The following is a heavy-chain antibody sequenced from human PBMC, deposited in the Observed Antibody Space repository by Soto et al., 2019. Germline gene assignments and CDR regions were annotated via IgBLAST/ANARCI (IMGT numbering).Heavy chain of an antibody. J-gene: IGHJ6*02. CDR1: GGSFSGYY. Sequence: NPSLTCAVYGGSFSGYYWSWIRQPPGKGLEWIGEINHSGSTNYNPSLKSRVTISVDTSKNQFSLKLSSVTAADTAVYYCARTRGYSYGCGYYGMDVWGQLTKFTGS. D-gene: IGHD5-18*01. CDR3: ARTRGYSYGCGYYGMDV. V-gene: IGHV4-34*01. CDR2: INHSGST.